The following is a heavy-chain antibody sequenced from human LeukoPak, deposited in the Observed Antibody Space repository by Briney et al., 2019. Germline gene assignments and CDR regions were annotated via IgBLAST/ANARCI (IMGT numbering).Heavy chain of an antibody. D-gene: IGHD3-22*01. V-gene: IGHV4-39*01. Sequence: SETLSLTCTVSGGSISSNSYYWGWIRQPPGKGLEWIGSIYYSGSTYYNPSLKSRVTISVDTSKNQFSLKLSSVTAADTAVYYCARHLPYYYDSSGPPSDAFDIWGQGTMVTVSS. CDR2: IYYSGST. CDR1: GGSISSNSYY. CDR3: ARHLPYYYDSSGPPSDAFDI. J-gene: IGHJ3*02.